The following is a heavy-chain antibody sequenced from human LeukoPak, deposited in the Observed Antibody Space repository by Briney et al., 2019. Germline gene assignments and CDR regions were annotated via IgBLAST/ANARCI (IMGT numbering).Heavy chain of an antibody. CDR2: ISYDGSNK. Sequence: GGSLRLSCAASGFTFSSYAMHWVRQAPGKGLEWVAVISYDGSNKYYADSVKGRFTFSRDNSKNTLYLQMNSLRAEDTAVYYRASELGYWGQGTLVTVSS. V-gene: IGHV3-30-3*01. D-gene: IGHD7-27*01. CDR3: ASELGY. CDR1: GFTFSSYA. J-gene: IGHJ4*02.